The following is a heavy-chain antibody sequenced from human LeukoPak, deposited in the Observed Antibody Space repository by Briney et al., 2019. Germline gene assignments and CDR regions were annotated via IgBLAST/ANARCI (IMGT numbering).Heavy chain of an antibody. D-gene: IGHD5-24*01. CDR3: AKDLGWELSTIGSFEY. V-gene: IGHV3-23*01. Sequence: GGSLRLSCAASGFTFSSYAINWVRQAPGKGLEWVSTFSGSAGNTYYADSVKGRFTISRDISKNTLYLQMNSLRAEDTAVYYCAKDLGWELSTIGSFEYWGQGTLVTVSS. J-gene: IGHJ4*02. CDR2: FSGSAGNT. CDR1: GFTFSSYA.